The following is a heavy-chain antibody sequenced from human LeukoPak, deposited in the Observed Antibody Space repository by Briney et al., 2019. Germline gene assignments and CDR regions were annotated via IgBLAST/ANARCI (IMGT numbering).Heavy chain of an antibody. Sequence: GGSLRLSCAASGFTFSSYWMSWVRQAPGKGLEWVSAISGSGGSTYYADSVKGRFTISRDNSKNTLYLQMNSLRAEDTAVYYCAKDRELVVAARGSYFDYWGQGTLVTVSS. CDR2: ISGSGGST. CDR3: AKDRELVVAARGSYFDY. CDR1: GFTFSSYW. V-gene: IGHV3-23*01. J-gene: IGHJ4*02. D-gene: IGHD2-15*01.